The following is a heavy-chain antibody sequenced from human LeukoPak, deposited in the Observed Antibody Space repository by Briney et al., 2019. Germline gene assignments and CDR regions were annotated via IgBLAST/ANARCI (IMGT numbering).Heavy chain of an antibody. V-gene: IGHV3-23*01. Sequence: PGGSLRLSCAASGFTFDDYGMSWVRQAPGKGLEWVSAISGSGGSTYYADSVKGRFTISRDNSKNTLYLQMNSLRAEDTAVYYCAKEHYYDSSGFLPSDRVGYWGQGTLVTVSS. D-gene: IGHD3-22*01. CDR2: ISGSGGST. J-gene: IGHJ4*02. CDR1: GFTFDDYG. CDR3: AKEHYYDSSGFLPSDRVGY.